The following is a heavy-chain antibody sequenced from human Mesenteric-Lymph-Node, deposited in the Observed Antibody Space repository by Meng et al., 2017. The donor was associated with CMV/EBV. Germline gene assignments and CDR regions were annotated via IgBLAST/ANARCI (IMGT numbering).Heavy chain of an antibody. D-gene: IGHD3-3*01. CDR1: GFMFSSYE. CDR3: ARAVRVRSPFDS. CDR2: IKQDGSEK. J-gene: IGHJ4*02. V-gene: IGHV3-7*01. Sequence: GGSLRLSCAASGFMFSSYEMNWVRQAPGKGLEWVANIKQDGSEKYYVDSVKGRFTISRDNAKNSLYLQMNSLRAEDTAVYYCARAVRVRSPFDSWGQGTLVTVSS.